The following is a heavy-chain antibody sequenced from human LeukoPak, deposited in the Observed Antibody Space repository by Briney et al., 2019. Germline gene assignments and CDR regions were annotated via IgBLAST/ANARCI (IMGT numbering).Heavy chain of an antibody. J-gene: IGHJ4*02. CDR3: ARGALGTPAANYFGY. CDR1: GGSISSSSYY. CDR2: IYYSGST. Sequence: SETLSLTCTVSGGSISSSSYYWGWIRQPPGKELEWIGSIYYSGSTYYNPSLKSRVTISVDTSKNQFSLKLSSVTAADTAVYYCARGALGTPAANYFGYWGQGTLVTVSS. D-gene: IGHD2-2*01. V-gene: IGHV4-39*01.